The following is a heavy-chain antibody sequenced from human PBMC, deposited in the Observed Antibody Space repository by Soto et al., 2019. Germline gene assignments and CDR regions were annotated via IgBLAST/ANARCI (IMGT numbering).Heavy chain of an antibody. V-gene: IGHV3-23*01. D-gene: IGHD3-10*01. CDR1: GFTFSSYA. CDR2: ISGSGGST. Sequence: EVQLLESGGGLVQPGGSLRLSCAASGFTFSSYAMSWVRQAPGKGLEWVSAISGSGGSTYYEDSVKGRFTISRDNSKNALYLQMNRLRAEDTAVYYCVLWPPYYFDYWGQGTLVTVSS. J-gene: IGHJ4*02. CDR3: VLWPPYYFDY.